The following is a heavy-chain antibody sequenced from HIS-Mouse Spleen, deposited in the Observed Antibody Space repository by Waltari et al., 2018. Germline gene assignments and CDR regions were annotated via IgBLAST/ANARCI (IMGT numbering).Heavy chain of an antibody. Sequence: QLQLQESGPGLVKPSETLSLTCTVPGGSISSSRYDWVWIRQPPGKGLEWIGSIYYSGSTYYNPSLKSRVTISVDTSKNQFSLKLSSVTAADTAVYYCAREIPYSSSWYDWYFDLWGRGTLVTVSS. J-gene: IGHJ2*01. D-gene: IGHD6-13*01. CDR2: IYYSGST. V-gene: IGHV4-39*07. CDR1: GGSISSSRYD. CDR3: AREIPYSSSWYDWYFDL.